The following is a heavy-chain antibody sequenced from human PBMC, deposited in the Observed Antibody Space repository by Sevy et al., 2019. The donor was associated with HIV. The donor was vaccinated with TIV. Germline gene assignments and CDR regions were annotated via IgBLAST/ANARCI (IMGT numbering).Heavy chain of an antibody. D-gene: IGHD3-22*01. CDR1: GGSFSGYY. J-gene: IGHJ4*02. Sequence: SETLSLTCAVYGGSFSGYYWSWIRQPPGKGLEWIGEINHSGSTNYNPSLKSRVTISVDTSKNQFSLKLSSVTAADTAVYYCARGPMIGYFDYRGQGTLVTVSS. CDR3: ARGPMIGYFDY. V-gene: IGHV4-34*01. CDR2: INHSGST.